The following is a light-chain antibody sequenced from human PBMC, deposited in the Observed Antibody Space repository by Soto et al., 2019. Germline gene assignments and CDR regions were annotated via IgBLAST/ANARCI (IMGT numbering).Light chain of an antibody. V-gene: IGKV3-11*01. CDR2: GAS. CDR3: HQRSTWLWT. J-gene: IGKJ1*01. CDR1: QSISGT. Sequence: EIVMTQSPATLSVSPGGRATLSCRASQSISGTLAWYQQKPGQAPRLLIYGASHRATGIPARFIGSGSGTDFTLTITTLEPEDFAVYYCHQRSTWLWTFGQGTKVDIK.